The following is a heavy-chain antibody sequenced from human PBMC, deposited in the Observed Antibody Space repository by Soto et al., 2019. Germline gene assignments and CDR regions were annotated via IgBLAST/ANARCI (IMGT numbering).Heavy chain of an antibody. V-gene: IGHV3-21*01. D-gene: IGHD6-6*01. J-gene: IGHJ6*02. CDR3: ASSSSPYYYYGMDV. CDR2: ISSSSSYI. CDR1: GFTFSSYS. Sequence: GGSLRLSCAASGFTFSSYSMNWVRQAPGKGLEWVSSISSSSSYIYYADSVKGRFTISRDNAKNSLYLQMNSLRAEDTAVYYCASSSSPYYYYGMDVWGQGTTVTAP.